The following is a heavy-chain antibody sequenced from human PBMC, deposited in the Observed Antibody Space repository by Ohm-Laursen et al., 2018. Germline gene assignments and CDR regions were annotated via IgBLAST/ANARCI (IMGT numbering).Heavy chain of an antibody. CDR3: ARVDDYSSSWYPDY. V-gene: IGHV1-18*01. CDR1: GGTFSSYA. D-gene: IGHD6-13*01. J-gene: IGHJ4*02. CDR2: ISAYNGNT. Sequence: VASVKVSCKASGGTFSSYAISWVRQAPGRGLEWMGWISAYNGNTNYAQKLQGRVTMTTDTSTSTAYMELRSLRSDDTAVYYCARVDDYSSSWYPDYWGQGTLVTVSS.